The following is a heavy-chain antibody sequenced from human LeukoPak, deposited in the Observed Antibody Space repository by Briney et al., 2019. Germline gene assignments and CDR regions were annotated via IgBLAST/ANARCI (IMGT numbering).Heavy chain of an antibody. Sequence: GGSLRLACAASGFTFSDYYMSWIRQAPGKGLEWVSYISSSSSYTNYADSVKGRFTISRDNAKNSLYLQMNSLRAEDTAVYYCARNLGYCSGGSCHELVIWFDPWGQGTLVTVSS. CDR3: ARNLGYCSGGSCHELVIWFDP. CDR2: ISSSSSYT. D-gene: IGHD2-15*01. J-gene: IGHJ5*02. V-gene: IGHV3-11*06. CDR1: GFTFSDYY.